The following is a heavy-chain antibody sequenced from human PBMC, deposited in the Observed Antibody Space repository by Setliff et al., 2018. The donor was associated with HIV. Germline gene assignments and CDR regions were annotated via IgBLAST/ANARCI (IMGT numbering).Heavy chain of an antibody. CDR3: AKGDFTAMVMYFGF. J-gene: IGHJ4*02. CDR1: RHTIPNTYYY. Sequence: PSETLSLTCTVFRHTIPNTYYYWGWIRQSPGKGLEWIGSFYYNGATHRNPSLKSRVSISVESADNRFSLELTSVTAADTAVYYCAKGDFTAMVMYFGFWGPEIPVTVSS. D-gene: IGHD2-21*02. CDR2: FYYNGAT. V-gene: IGHV4-39*01.